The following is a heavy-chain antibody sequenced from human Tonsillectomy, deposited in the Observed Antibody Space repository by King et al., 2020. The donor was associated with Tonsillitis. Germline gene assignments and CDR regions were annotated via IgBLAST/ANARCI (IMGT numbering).Heavy chain of an antibody. Sequence: QLVQSGAEVKKPGESLRISCKGSGYSFTSYWISWVRQMPGKGLEWMGRIDPSDSYTNYSPSFQGHVTISADKSISTAYLQWSSLKASDTAMYYCARSIAYCGGYCYSDDFAYWGQGTLVTVSS. CDR3: ARSIAYCGGYCYSDDFAY. CDR1: GYSFTSYW. V-gene: IGHV5-10-1*03. CDR2: IDPSDSYT. D-gene: IGHD2-21*02. J-gene: IGHJ4*02.